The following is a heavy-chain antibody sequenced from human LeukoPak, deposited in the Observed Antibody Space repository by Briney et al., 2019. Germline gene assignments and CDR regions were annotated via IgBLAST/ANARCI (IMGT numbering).Heavy chain of an antibody. CDR3: AKGVACSSTSCSAFDY. Sequence: GGSLRLSCAASGFTFSDYYMNWIRQAPGKGLEWVSYISSSGSTIYYADSVKGRFTISRDNSKNTLYLQMNSLRAEDTAVYYCAKGVACSSTSCSAFDYWGQGTLVTVSS. J-gene: IGHJ4*02. CDR1: GFTFSDYY. CDR2: ISSSGSTI. V-gene: IGHV3-11*04. D-gene: IGHD2-2*01.